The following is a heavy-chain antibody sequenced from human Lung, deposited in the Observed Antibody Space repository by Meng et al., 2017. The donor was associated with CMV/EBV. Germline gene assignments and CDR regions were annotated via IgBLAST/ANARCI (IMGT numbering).Heavy chain of an antibody. CDR1: GFTFSSYA. Sequence: LTCAASGFTFSSYAMHWVRQAPGKGLEWVAVISYDGSNKYYADSVKGRFTISRDNSKNTLYLQMNSLRAEDTAVYYCARELRFLEWLLPTSYYYYGMDVXGQGXTVTVSS. CDR2: ISYDGSNK. J-gene: IGHJ6*02. V-gene: IGHV3-30-3*01. CDR3: ARELRFLEWLLPTSYYYYGMDV. D-gene: IGHD3-3*01.